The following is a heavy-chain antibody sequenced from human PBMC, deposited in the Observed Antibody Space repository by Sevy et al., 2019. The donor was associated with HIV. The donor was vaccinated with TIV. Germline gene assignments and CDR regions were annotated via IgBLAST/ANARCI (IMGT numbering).Heavy chain of an antibody. D-gene: IGHD5-18*01. Sequence: ASVKVSCKASGHTFTDYFIHWVRQAPGQGLEWMGWINPNSGDPKYSPKFQGRVTMTRDTSISTAYMGLSRLGSEDTAVYYCASPGGYRYGSLLDYWGQGTLVTVSS. CDR3: ASPGGYRYGSLLDY. CDR2: INPNSGDP. J-gene: IGHJ4*02. V-gene: IGHV1-2*02. CDR1: GHTFTDYF.